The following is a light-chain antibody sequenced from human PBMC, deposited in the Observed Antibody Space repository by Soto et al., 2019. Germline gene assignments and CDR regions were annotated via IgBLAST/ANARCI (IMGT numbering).Light chain of an antibody. CDR3: CSYATSHTWL. V-gene: IGLV2-23*01. CDR2: EDN. Sequence: QSALTQPASVSGSPGQSITISCTRTSSDVGSYNLISWYQHHPGKAPKLMIYEDNKRPSGVSNRFSASKSGTTASLTISGLQTEDEADYYCCSYATSHTWLFGGGTKVTVL. CDR1: SSDVGSYNL. J-gene: IGLJ3*02.